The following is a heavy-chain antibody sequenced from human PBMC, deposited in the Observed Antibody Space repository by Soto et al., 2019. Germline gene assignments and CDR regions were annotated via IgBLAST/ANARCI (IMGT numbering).Heavy chain of an antibody. Sequence: GGSLRLSCAASGFTFSSYAMSWVRQAPGKGLEWVSAISGSGGSTYYADSVKGRFTISRDNSKNTLYLQMNSLRAEDTAVYYCAKGRYDILTGYIFGYWGQGTLVTVSS. CDR2: ISGSGGST. V-gene: IGHV3-23*01. CDR3: AKGRYDILTGYIFGY. J-gene: IGHJ4*02. D-gene: IGHD3-9*01. CDR1: GFTFSSYA.